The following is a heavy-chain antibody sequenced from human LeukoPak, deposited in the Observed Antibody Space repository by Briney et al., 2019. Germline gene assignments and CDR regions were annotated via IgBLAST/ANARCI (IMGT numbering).Heavy chain of an antibody. Sequence: PGGSLRLSCAASGFTLNSYLMTWVRQAPGKGLEWVSSIYTSSSYIYYADSVKGRFTISRDNAKNSLFLQMNSLRAEDTAVYYCARVECGGDCYSSFDYWGQGTLVTVSS. J-gene: IGHJ4*02. V-gene: IGHV3-21*01. CDR1: GFTLNSYL. CDR2: IYTSSSYI. CDR3: ARVECGGDCYSSFDY. D-gene: IGHD2-21*02.